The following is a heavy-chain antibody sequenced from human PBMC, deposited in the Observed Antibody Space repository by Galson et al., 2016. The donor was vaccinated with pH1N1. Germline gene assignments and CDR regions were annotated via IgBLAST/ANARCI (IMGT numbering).Heavy chain of an antibody. CDR3: AMVPRGEFLYYMDV. Sequence: LSLTCTVSGGSISSSTYYWGWIRQPPGKGLEWIGYIYYSGSTYYNPSLKSRVTISVDTSKNQFSLKLSSVTAADTAVYYCAMVPRGEFLYYMDVWGKGTTVTVSS. J-gene: IGHJ6*03. CDR1: GGSISSSTYY. CDR2: IYYSGST. D-gene: IGHD3-16*01. V-gene: IGHV4-31*03.